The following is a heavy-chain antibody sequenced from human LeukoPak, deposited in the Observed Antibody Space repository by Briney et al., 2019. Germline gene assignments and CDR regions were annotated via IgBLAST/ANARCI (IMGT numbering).Heavy chain of an antibody. D-gene: IGHD3-10*01. J-gene: IGHJ4*02. CDR2: IWYDGSNK. CDR1: GFTFSSYG. CDR3: ARDHGSGSYYMTAIALDY. Sequence: GGSLRLSCAASGFTFSSYGMHWVRQAPGKGLEWVAVIWYDGSNKYYADSVKGRFTISRDNSKNTLYLQMNSLRAEDTAVYYCARDHGSGSYYMTAIALDYWGQGTLVTVSS. V-gene: IGHV3-33*01.